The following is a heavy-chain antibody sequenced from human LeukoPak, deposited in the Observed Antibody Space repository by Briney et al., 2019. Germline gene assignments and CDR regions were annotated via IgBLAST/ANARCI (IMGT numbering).Heavy chain of an antibody. Sequence: SETLSLTCTVSGGSISSGGYYWSWIRQHPGKGLEWIGYIPNSGSTYYNPSLKSRVTISVDTSKNQFSLKLSSVTAADTAVYYCARGVWYSAGNWCDPWGQGTLVTVSS. D-gene: IGHD2-21*02. J-gene: IGHJ5*02. V-gene: IGHV4-31*03. CDR3: ARGVWYSAGNWCDP. CDR2: IPNSGST. CDR1: GGSISSGGYY.